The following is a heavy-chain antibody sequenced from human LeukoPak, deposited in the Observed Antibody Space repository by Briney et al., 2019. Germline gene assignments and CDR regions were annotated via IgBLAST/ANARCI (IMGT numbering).Heavy chain of an antibody. CDR3: ARRVGGYYYYFDY. J-gene: IGHJ4*02. CDR1: GSILTSYW. V-gene: IGHV5-10-1*01. CDR2: IDPSDSYT. D-gene: IGHD2/OR15-2a*01. Sequence: GGALQISCKGSGSILTSYWISGGRPLPGKGLEWMGRIDPSDSYTNYSPSFQGHVTISADKSISTAYLEWSSLKASDNAMYYCARRVGGYYYYFDYWGEGNLVTVSS.